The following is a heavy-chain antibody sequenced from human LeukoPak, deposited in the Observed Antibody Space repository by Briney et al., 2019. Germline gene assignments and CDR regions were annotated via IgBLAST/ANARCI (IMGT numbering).Heavy chain of an antibody. CDR1: GFTFSSYG. V-gene: IGHV3-30*18. J-gene: IGHJ4*02. CDR3: AKDRRWLQSLYYFDY. CDR2: ISYDGSNK. D-gene: IGHD5-24*01. Sequence: GRSLRLSCAASGFTFSSYGMHWVRQAPGKGLEWVAVISYDGSNKYYADSVKGRFTISRDNSKNTLYLQMNSLRAEDTAVYYCAKDRRWLQSLYYFDYWGQGTLVTVSS.